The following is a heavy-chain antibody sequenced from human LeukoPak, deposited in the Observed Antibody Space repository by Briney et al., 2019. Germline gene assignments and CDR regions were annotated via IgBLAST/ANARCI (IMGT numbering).Heavy chain of an antibody. CDR1: GFKFRSYG. V-gene: IGHV3-23*01. CDR3: ASRSVRYFDWTSDAFDI. D-gene: IGHD3-9*01. Sequence: GGVLRLSCAASGFKFRSYGMSWVRQAPGKGLEWVSAISGSGGSTYYADSVKGRFTISRDNSKNTLYLQMNSLRAEDTAVYYCASRSVRYFDWTSDAFDIWGQGTMVTVSS. J-gene: IGHJ3*02. CDR2: ISGSGGST.